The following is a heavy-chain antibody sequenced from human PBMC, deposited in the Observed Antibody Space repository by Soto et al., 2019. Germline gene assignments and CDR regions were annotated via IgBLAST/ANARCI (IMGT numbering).Heavy chain of an antibody. CDR2: IYYSGST. Sequence: SETLSLTCTVSGGSISSSSYYWGWIRQPPGKGLEWIGSIYYSGSTYYNPSLKSRVTISVDTSKNQFSLKLSSVTAADTAVYYCASVRLAQPSGSYSSSPGAFDIWGQGTMVTVSS. D-gene: IGHD6-6*01. V-gene: IGHV4-39*01. CDR1: GGSISSSSYY. J-gene: IGHJ3*02. CDR3: ASVRLAQPSGSYSSSPGAFDI.